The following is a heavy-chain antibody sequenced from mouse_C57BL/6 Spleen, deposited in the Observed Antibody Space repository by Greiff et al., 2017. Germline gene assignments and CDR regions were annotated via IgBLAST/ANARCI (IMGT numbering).Heavy chain of an antibody. J-gene: IGHJ3*01. CDR2: IDPSDSET. CDR1: GYTFTSYW. D-gene: IGHD4-1*01. V-gene: IGHV1-52*01. CDR3: ARGANWDGFAY. Sequence: LQQPGAELVRPGSSVKLSCKASGYTFTSYWMHWVKQRPIQGLEWIGNIDPSDSETHYNQKFKDKATLTVDKSSSTAYMQLSSLTSEDSAVYYCARGANWDGFAYWGQGSLVTVSA.